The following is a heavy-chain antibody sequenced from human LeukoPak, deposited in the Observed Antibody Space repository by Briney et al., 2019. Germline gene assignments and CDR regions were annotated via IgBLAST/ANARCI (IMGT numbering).Heavy chain of an antibody. Sequence: GGSLRLSCAASGFTFSNYGMNWVRQAPENGLEWVSATSGSGSSPNYSDSVKGRFTISRDNSKNTLYLQMNSLRAEDTAVYFCAKTTGGNAYDYIHFWGQGTLVTVSS. CDR1: GFTFSNYG. CDR2: TSGSGSSP. CDR3: AKTTGGNAYDYIHF. V-gene: IGHV3-23*01. D-gene: IGHD5-12*01. J-gene: IGHJ4*02.